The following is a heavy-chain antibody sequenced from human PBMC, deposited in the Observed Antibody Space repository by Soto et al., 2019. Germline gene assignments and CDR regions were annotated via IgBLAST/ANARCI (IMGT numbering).Heavy chain of an antibody. Sequence: ASVKVSCKASGYTFTSYGISWVRQAPGQGLEWMGWISAYNGNTNYAQKLQGRVTMTTDTSTSTAYMELRSLRSDDTAVYYCARSITMVRGLIHPGFWFDTWGQGTLVTVSS. J-gene: IGHJ5*02. CDR3: ARSITMVRGLIHPGFWFDT. V-gene: IGHV1-18*01. CDR1: GYTFTSYG. D-gene: IGHD3-10*01. CDR2: ISAYNGNT.